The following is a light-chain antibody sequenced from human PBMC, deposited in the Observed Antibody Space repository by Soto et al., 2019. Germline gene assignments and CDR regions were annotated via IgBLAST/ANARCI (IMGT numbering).Light chain of an antibody. J-gene: IGKJ4*01. CDR2: GAS. Sequence: EMGLTQSPATLSVSPGETATLSCRASQSVGSNLAWYQQKPGQAPRLLIYGASTRATGIPARFSGSKSGTEFTLTISSLQSEDFAVYYCQQYDNWLTFGGGTKVEI. CDR1: QSVGSN. V-gene: IGKV3-15*01. CDR3: QQYDNWLT.